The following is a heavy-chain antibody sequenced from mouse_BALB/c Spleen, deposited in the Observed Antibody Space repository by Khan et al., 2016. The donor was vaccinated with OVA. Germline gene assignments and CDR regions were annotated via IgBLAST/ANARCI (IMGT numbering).Heavy chain of an antibody. V-gene: IGHV1-77*01. CDR1: GYTFSDYV. CDR2: IYPGSGST. J-gene: IGHJ3*01. Sequence: QVQLQQSGPELVKPGASVKMSCKASGYTFSDYVISWVKLRTGQGLEWIGEIYPGSGSTYYNEKFKGKATLTADKSSNTAYMQLSSLTSEYSAVYFCARSYDGAWFAYWGQGTLVTVS. D-gene: IGHD1-1*01. CDR3: ARSYDGAWFAY.